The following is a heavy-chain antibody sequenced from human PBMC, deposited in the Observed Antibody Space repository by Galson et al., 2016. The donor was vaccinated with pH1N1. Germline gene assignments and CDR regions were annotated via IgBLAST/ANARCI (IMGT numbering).Heavy chain of an antibody. V-gene: IGHV4-31*03. Sequence: LSLTCTVSGGSISSGGYYWSWIRQHPGKGLEWIGYIYHSGSPSYNPSLTSRLTIALDTSKNQFSLRLSSVSAADPAVYYCARRFFEFFEAIPTDAFDVWGPGTLVTVSS. CDR3: ARRFFEFFEAIPTDAFDV. J-gene: IGHJ3*01. CDR2: IYHSGSP. CDR1: GGSISSGGYY. D-gene: IGHD3-3*01.